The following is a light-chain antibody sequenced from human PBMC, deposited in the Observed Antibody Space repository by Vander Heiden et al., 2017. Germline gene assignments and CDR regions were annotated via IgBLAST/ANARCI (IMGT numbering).Light chain of an antibody. V-gene: IGLV3-21*03. CDR2: DDS. Sequence: SFLLTQPPSVSVAPGKTARITCGGNDIGGKSAYWYQQKPGQAPVLVVYDDSDRPSGIPERFSGSNSGNTATLTISRVEAGDEADYYCQIWDSSSERVIFGGGTKLTVL. CDR3: QIWDSSSERVI. CDR1: DIGGKS. J-gene: IGLJ2*01.